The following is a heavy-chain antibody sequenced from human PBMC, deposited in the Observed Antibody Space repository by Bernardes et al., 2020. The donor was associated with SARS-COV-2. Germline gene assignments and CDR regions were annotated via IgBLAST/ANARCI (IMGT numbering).Heavy chain of an antibody. CDR1: GFDFSNSW. CDR3: VRFGDPSG. CDR2: IKSDGNT. Sequence: GVSLRLSCAASGFDFSNSWMHWVRQAPGKGLVWVSRIKSDGNTDYGDSVKGRFTVSRDNTRNTLYLQVNSLRAEDTAVYYCVRFGDPSGWGQGTLVTVSS. J-gene: IGHJ4*02. D-gene: IGHD6-19*01. V-gene: IGHV3-74*01.